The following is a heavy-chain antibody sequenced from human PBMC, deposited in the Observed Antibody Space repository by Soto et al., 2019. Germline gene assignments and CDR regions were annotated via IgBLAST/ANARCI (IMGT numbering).Heavy chain of an antibody. CDR2: ISTYNGRT. CDR1: GYSFTDYG. V-gene: IGHV1-18*01. J-gene: IGHJ4*02. CDR3: TRRYGDPSPAAGFDY. D-gene: IGHD4-17*01. Sequence: ASVKVSCKASGYSFTDYGISWVRQAPGQGLEWMGWISTYNGRTSSAQKLQGRVTMTTDRSTSTTYMELRSLRSDDTAVYYCTRRYGDPSPAAGFDYWGQGTLVTVSS.